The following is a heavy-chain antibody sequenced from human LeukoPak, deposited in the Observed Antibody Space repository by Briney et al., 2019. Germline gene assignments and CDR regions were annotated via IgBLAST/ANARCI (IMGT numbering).Heavy chain of an antibody. D-gene: IGHD3-3*02. CDR3: ARVSDRQKWFDP. V-gene: IGHV1-46*01. Sequence: ASVKVSCKASGYTFTSYYMHWVRQAPGQGLEWMGIINPSGGSTSYAQKFQGRVTMTRDMSTSTAYMELRSLRSDDTAVYYCARVSDRQKWFDPWGQGTLVTVSS. CDR1: GYTFTSYY. J-gene: IGHJ5*02. CDR2: INPSGGST.